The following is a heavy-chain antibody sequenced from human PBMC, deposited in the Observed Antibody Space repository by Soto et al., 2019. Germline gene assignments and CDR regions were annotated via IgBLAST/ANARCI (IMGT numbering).Heavy chain of an antibody. D-gene: IGHD6-19*01. CDR2: IYSSGST. J-gene: IGHJ4*02. CDR1: GGSISSGGYC. V-gene: IGHV4-31*03. CDR3: ARDQPPNISGYIDY. Sequence: QVQLQESGPGLVKPSQTLSLTCTVSGGSISSGGYCWSWFRQPPGKGLEWIGYIYSSGSTYYNPYLKSRLTISVDTSKNHFSLKLTSVTAADTAVYYCARDQPPNISGYIDYWGQGTLVTVSS.